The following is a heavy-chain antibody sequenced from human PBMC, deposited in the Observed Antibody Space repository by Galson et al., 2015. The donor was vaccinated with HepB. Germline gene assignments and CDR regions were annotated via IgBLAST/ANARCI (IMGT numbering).Heavy chain of an antibody. CDR1: GFTFRSYA. V-gene: IGHV3-23*01. J-gene: IGHJ4*02. CDR2: ISPSGGST. CDR3: AKMGIASAGHGGYHGHTVEDS. Sequence: SLRLSCAASGFTFRSYAMSWVRQAPGKGLGWVSAISPSGGSTYYAASVKGRFTISRDNSKNTLYLQMNSLRADDTAVYYCAKMGIASAGHGGYHGHTVEDSCGQGTLVTVSS. D-gene: IGHD6-13*01.